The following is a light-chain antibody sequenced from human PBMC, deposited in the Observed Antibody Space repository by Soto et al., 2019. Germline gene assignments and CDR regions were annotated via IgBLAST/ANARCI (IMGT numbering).Light chain of an antibody. CDR3: QEYGTSPRT. CDR2: DAS. Sequence: EIVLTQSPGTLSLSPGERATLSCRASQSVSSSYLAWYQQKPGQAPRLLIYDASSMATGIPDRFSGSGSGTDFTLTISRLEPEEFAVYYCQEYGTSPRTFGQGTKVEIK. V-gene: IGKV3-20*01. J-gene: IGKJ1*01. CDR1: QSVSSSY.